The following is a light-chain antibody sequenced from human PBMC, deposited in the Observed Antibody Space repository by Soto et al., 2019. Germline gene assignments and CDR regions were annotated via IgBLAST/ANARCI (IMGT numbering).Light chain of an antibody. Sequence: QSALTQPRSVSGSPGQSVTISCTGTSRDVGGYDYVSWYQQHPGDAPKLMIHDVNKRPSGVPDRFSGSKSGNTASLKISGLQPDDEADYYCYSYAGAYSAVFGTGTKLTVL. CDR2: DVN. CDR3: YSYAGAYSAV. CDR1: SRDVGGYDY. J-gene: IGLJ1*01. V-gene: IGLV2-11*01.